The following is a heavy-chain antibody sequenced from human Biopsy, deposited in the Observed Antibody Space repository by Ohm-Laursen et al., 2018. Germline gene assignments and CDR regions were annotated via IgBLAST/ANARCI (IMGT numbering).Heavy chain of an antibody. Sequence: SETLSLTCAVFGKTFSDYQWSWIRQPPGKGLEWIGQINQAGTTTYNPSLKSRVSISADASTYEFSLRLTCVTAADAAVYLCGNEVHGRDYWGLGAQVTVSS. J-gene: IGHJ4*02. CDR2: INQAGTT. D-gene: IGHD2-15*01. CDR3: GNEVHGRDY. V-gene: IGHV4-34*08. CDR1: GKTFSDYQ.